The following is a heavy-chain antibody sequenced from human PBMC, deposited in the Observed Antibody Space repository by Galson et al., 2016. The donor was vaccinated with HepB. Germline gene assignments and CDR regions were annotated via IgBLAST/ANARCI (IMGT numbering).Heavy chain of an antibody. CDR2: ITRSGDDT. V-gene: IGHV3-23*01. CDR3: GKHGGFDY. J-gene: IGHJ4*02. CDR1: GFSFRPSG. D-gene: IGHD3-16*01. Sequence: SLRLSCADSGFSFRPSGLSWVRQAPGRGLEWVSGITRSGDDTHYADFVKGRFTISRDNSKNTLYLYMNNLTAGDTAIYYFGKHGGFDYWGQGALVTVSS.